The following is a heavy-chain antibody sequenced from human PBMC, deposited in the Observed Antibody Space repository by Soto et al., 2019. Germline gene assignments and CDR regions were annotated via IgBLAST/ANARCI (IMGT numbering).Heavy chain of an antibody. V-gene: IGHV4-59*01. CDR3: ARDRNWRGSYGMDV. Sequence: SLTLRLPCTVSGGSISNYYWSWILQPPGKGLEWIGYIYYSGSTNYNPSLQSRVTISVDTSKNQFSLKLSSVTAADTAVYYGARDRNWRGSYGMDVWGQGTTVTVSS. J-gene: IGHJ6*02. CDR2: IYYSGST. D-gene: IGHD1-1*01. CDR1: GGSISNYY.